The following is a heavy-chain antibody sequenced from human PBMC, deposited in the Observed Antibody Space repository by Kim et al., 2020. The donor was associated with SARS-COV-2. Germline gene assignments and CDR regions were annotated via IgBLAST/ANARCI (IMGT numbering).Heavy chain of an antibody. D-gene: IGHD3-9*01. Sequence: QGRVTMTRDTSTSTVYMELSSLRSEDTAVYYCARTYYDILTGKGGYWFDPWGQGTLVTVSS. J-gene: IGHJ5*02. V-gene: IGHV1-46*01. CDR3: ARTYYDILTGKGGYWFDP.